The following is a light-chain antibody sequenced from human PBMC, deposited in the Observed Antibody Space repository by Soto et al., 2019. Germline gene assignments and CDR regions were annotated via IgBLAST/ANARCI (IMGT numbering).Light chain of an antibody. CDR2: GAS. CDR1: QSVSSSY. V-gene: IGKV3-20*01. J-gene: IGKJ1*01. Sequence: SVFTRSPGTVSLSPGERATLSCRASQSVSSSYLAWYQQKPGQAPRLLIYGASTRASGTPDRFSGSGSGTDFTLTITRLEPEDFALYYCQQSGASPQTYGQGTKVDIK. CDR3: QQSGASPQT.